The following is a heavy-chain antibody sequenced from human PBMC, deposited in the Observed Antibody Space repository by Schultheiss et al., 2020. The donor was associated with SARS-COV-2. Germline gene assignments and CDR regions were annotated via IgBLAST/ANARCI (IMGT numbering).Heavy chain of an antibody. Sequence: GSLRLSCTVSGGSISSYYWSWIRQPPGKGLEWIGYIYYSGSTNYNPSLKSRVTISVDTSKNQFSLKLSSVTAADTAVYYCARAYGDSYYFDYWGQGTLVTVSS. J-gene: IGHJ4*02. D-gene: IGHD4-17*01. V-gene: IGHV4-59*01. CDR3: ARAYGDSYYFDY. CDR2: IYYSGST. CDR1: GGSISSYY.